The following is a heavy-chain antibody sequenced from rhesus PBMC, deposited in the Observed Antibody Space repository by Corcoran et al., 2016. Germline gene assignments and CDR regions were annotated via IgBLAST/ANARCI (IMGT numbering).Heavy chain of an antibody. CDR1: GFTFGSYA. J-gene: IGHJ5-1*01. V-gene: IGHV1-198*01. Sequence: QVQLVQSGAEVKKPGASVKVSCKAAGFTFGSYAISWVRQARGHVLEWMGVIIPLVGATNYAEKFQSRVTITADTSTSTSYMELSSLRSEDTAVYYCASSIAAAGYNRFDVWGPGVLVTVSS. D-gene: IGHD6-31*01. CDR3: ASSIAAAGYNRFDV. CDR2: IIPLVGAT.